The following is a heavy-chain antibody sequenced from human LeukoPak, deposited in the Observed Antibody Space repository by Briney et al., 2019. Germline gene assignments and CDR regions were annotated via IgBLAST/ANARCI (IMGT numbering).Heavy chain of an antibody. J-gene: IGHJ5*02. CDR2: ISAYNGNT. V-gene: IGHV1-18*01. D-gene: IGHD2-2*01. CDR1: GYTFTSYG. CDR3: AGGYCSSTSCSEDWFDP. Sequence: GASVKVSCKASGYTFTSYGISWVRQAPGQGLEWMGWISAYNGNTNYAQKLQGRVTMTTDTSTSAAYMELRSLRSDDTAVYYCAGGYCSSTSCSEDWFDPWGQGTLVTVSS.